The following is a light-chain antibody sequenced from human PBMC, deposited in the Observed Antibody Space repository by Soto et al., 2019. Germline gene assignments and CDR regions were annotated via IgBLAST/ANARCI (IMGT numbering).Light chain of an antibody. Sequence: EIVVTQSPATLSVSPGERATLSCRASQSISSYLAWYQQKPGQAPRLLIYDASNRATGIPARFSGSGSGTDFTLTISRLEPEDFAVYYCQQYETSPRTFGQGTKGDIK. CDR2: DAS. V-gene: IGKV3-11*01. J-gene: IGKJ1*01. CDR1: QSISSY. CDR3: QQYETSPRT.